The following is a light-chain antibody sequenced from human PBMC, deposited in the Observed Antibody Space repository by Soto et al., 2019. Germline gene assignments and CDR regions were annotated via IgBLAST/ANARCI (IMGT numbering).Light chain of an antibody. V-gene: IGLV2-14*01. CDR1: SSDVGDYKY. J-gene: IGLJ1*01. CDR3: SSYTSSDTPYV. Sequence: QSALPQPASVSGSPGQSITISCTGTSSDVGDYKYVSWYQQHPDKAPKLIIFVNSNRPSGISNRFSASKSGNTASLTISGLHAEDEADYYCSSYTSSDTPYVFGTGTKLTVL. CDR2: VNS.